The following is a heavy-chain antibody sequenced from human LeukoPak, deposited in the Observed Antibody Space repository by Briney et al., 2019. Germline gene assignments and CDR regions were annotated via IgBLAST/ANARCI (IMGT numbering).Heavy chain of an antibody. J-gene: IGHJ6*03. CDR3: AKGARDYMDV. CDR2: IWYDGSNK. V-gene: IGHV3-33*06. CDR1: GFTFSSYG. Sequence: PGGSLRLSCAASGFTFSSYGMHWVRQAPGKGLEWVAVIWYDGSNKYNADSVKGRFTISRDNSKHTLYLQMNSLRAEDTAVYYCAKGARDYMDVWGKGTTVTASS.